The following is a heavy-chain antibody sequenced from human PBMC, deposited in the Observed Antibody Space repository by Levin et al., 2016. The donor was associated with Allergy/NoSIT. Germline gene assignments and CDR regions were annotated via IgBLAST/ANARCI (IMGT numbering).Heavy chain of an antibody. CDR3: ARGADIVVVVAATHHYYYGMDV. J-gene: IGHJ6*02. Sequence: VRQMPGKGLEWMGGIIPIFGTANYAQKFQGRVTITADESTSTAYMELSSLRSEDTAVYYCARGADIVVVVAATHHYYYGMDVWGQGTTVTVSS. V-gene: IGHV1-69*01. D-gene: IGHD2-15*01. CDR2: IIPIFGTA.